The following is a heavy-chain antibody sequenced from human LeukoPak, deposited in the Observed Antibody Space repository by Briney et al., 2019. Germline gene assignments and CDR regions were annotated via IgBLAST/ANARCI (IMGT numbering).Heavy chain of an antibody. D-gene: IGHD3-9*01. CDR1: GYTFTGYY. CDR3: ARWRLRYFDWLSPGKDAFDI. Sequence: GASVKVSCKASGYTFTGYYMHWVRQAPGQGLEWMGWINPNSGGTNYAQKFQGRVTMTRDTSISTAYMELSRLRSDDTAVYYCARWRLRYFDWLSPGKDAFDIWGQGTMVTVSS. CDR2: INPNSGGT. J-gene: IGHJ3*02. V-gene: IGHV1-2*02.